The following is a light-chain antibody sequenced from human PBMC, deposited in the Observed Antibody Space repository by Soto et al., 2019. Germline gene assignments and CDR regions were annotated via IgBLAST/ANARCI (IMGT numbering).Light chain of an antibody. Sequence: DIQMTQSPSSLSASVGDRVTITCRASQSISSYLNWYQQKPGKAPKVLIYAASSLQSGVPSRFSGIGSGTDFTLTISSLQPEDFAVYYCQQREHWPPITFGQGTRLEIK. V-gene: IGKV1-39*01. CDR1: QSISSY. CDR3: QQREHWPPIT. J-gene: IGKJ5*01. CDR2: AAS.